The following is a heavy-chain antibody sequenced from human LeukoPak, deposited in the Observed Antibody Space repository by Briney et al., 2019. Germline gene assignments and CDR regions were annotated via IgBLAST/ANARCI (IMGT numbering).Heavy chain of an antibody. Sequence: GGSLRLSCAASGFTFSDYYMSWIRQAPGKGLEWVSAISGSGGSTYYADSVKGRFTISRDNSKNTLYLQMNSLRAEDTAVYYCAKEGSSGWSEETCWGQGTLVTVSS. CDR1: GFTFSDYY. D-gene: IGHD6-19*01. J-gene: IGHJ4*02. CDR3: AKEGSSGWSEETC. CDR2: ISGSGGST. V-gene: IGHV3-23*01.